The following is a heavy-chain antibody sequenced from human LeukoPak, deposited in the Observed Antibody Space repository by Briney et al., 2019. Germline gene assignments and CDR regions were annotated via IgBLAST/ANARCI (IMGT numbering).Heavy chain of an antibody. CDR2: IYTSGST. J-gene: IGHJ5*02. CDR3: ARDIVVVAAANQVVNWFDP. Sequence: SQTLSLTCTVSGGSISSGSYYWSWIRQPAGKGLEWIGRIYTSGSTNYNPSLKSRVTISVDTSKNQFSLKLSSVTAADTAVYYCARDIVVVAAANQVVNWFDPWGQGTLFTVSS. V-gene: IGHV4-61*02. D-gene: IGHD2-2*01. CDR1: GGSISSGSYY.